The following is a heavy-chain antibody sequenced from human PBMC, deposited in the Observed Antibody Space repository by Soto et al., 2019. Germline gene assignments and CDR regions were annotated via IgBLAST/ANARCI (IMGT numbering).Heavy chain of an antibody. CDR3: TRSGYVGSDYYYMDV. CDR1: GGSISSGVYY. V-gene: IGHV4-61*08. CDR2: IYYSGTT. J-gene: IGHJ6*03. D-gene: IGHD2-2*01. Sequence: SETLSLTCTVSGGSISSGVYYWSWIRQHPGKGLEWIGYIYYSGTTNYNPSLKSRVTISVDTSKTQFSLKLYSVTAADTAVYYCTRSGYVGSDYYYMDVWGRGTTVTVSS.